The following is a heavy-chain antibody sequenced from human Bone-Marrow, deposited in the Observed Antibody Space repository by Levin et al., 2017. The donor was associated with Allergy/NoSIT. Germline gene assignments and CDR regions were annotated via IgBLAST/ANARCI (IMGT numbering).Heavy chain of an antibody. CDR3: AQGREEYDFWSGYPLMFFDF. D-gene: IGHD3-3*01. CDR2: ISASGRKK. Sequence: TGGSLRLSCAASGFTFSNSAMSWVRQAPGKGLEWVSGISASGRKKYSADSVEGRFTISRDNSKNTLYLQMNSLRAEDTALYYCAQGREEYDFWSGYPLMFFDFWGQGTLVTVSS. CDR1: GFTFSNSA. V-gene: IGHV3-23*01. J-gene: IGHJ4*02.